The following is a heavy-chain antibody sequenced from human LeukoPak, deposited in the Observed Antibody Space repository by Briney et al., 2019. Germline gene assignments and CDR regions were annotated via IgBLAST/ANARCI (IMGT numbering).Heavy chain of an antibody. V-gene: IGHV3-21*04. D-gene: IGHD2-2*01. CDR1: TLTFSDYS. CDR3: AKGADCSSTSCYGGYYYYFYMDV. J-gene: IGHJ6*03. Sequence: GGSLRLSCAASTLTFSDYSLNWVRQAPGKGLEWVSSISSSSRHIYYGDSVKGRFTISRDNSKNTLYLQMHSLRAEDTAVYYCAKGADCSSTSCYGGYYYYFYMDVWGKGTTVTVSS. CDR2: ISSSSRHI.